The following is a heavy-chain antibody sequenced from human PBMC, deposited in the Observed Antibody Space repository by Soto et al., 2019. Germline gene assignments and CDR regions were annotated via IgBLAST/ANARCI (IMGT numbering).Heavy chain of an antibody. D-gene: IGHD2-8*01. J-gene: IGHJ4*02. CDR3: AKGSVLMVYAIEY. CDR1: GFTFSSYG. CDR2: ISYDGSNK. V-gene: IGHV3-30*18. Sequence: QAGGSLRLSCAASGFTFSSYGMHWVRQAPGKGLEWVAVISYDGSNKYYADSVKGRFTISRDNSKNTLYLQMNSLRAEDTAVYYCAKGSVLMVYAIEYWGQGTLVTVSS.